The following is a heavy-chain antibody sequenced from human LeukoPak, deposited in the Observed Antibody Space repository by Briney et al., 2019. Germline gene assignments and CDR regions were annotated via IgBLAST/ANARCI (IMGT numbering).Heavy chain of an antibody. D-gene: IGHD6-13*01. CDR2: INSGGST. Sequence: PGGSLRLSCAASGFTVSSNYMSWVRQAPGKGLEWVSLINSGGSTYYADSVKGRFTISRDNSRNTLYLQMNSLRAEGTAVYYCAKGPYSSSWYHFNYWGQGTLVTVSS. CDR3: AKGPYSSSWYHFNY. CDR1: GFTVSSNY. V-gene: IGHV3-66*01. J-gene: IGHJ4*02.